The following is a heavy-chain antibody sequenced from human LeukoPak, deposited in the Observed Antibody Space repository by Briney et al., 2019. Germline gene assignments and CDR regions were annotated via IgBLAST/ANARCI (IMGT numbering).Heavy chain of an antibody. V-gene: IGHV4-39*01. J-gene: IGHJ4*02. CDR3: ARHSYYFDY. CDR1: GGSISSSSYY. Sequence: SETLSLTCTVSGGSISSSSYYWGWIRQPPGKGLEWSGSIYYSGSTYYNPSLKSRVTISVDTSKNQFSLKLSSVTAADTAVYYCARHSYYFDYWGQGTLVTVSS. CDR2: IYYSGST.